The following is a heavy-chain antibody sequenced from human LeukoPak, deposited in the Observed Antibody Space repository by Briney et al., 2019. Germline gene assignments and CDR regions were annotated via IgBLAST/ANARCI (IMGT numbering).Heavy chain of an antibody. Sequence: GGSLRLSCAASGFTFSSYEMNWVRQAPGKGLEWVSYISSSGSNIYYADSVKGRFTISRDNAKNSLYLQMNSLRAEDTAVYYCARDQTPDYWGQGTLVTVSS. CDR3: ARDQTPDY. V-gene: IGHV3-48*03. CDR1: GFTFSSYE. J-gene: IGHJ4*02. CDR2: ISSSGSNI.